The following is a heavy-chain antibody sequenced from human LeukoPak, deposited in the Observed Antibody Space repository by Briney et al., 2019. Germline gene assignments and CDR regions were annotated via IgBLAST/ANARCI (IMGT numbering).Heavy chain of an antibody. CDR3: ARTGVVVPAAIRGFDY. Sequence: SETLSLTCTVSGYSISSGYYWSWIRQPPGKGLEWIGYIYHSGSTYYNPSLKSRVTISVDRSKNQFSLKLSSVTAADTAVYYCARTGVVVPAAIRGFDYWGQGTLVTVSS. D-gene: IGHD2-2*02. CDR2: IYHSGST. V-gene: IGHV4-38-2*02. CDR1: GYSISSGYY. J-gene: IGHJ4*02.